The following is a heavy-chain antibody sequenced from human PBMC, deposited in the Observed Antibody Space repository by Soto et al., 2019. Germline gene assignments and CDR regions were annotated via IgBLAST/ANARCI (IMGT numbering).Heavy chain of an antibody. J-gene: IGHJ4*01. CDR3: ARVRRRAGNRYFAY. V-gene: IGHV4-59*02. Sequence: PSIGCTFSRDTVNVYYVDVSLQPPGKGLQWIGYTYYSGSTTYNPSLKSRVTISVDSSKNQFSLKLDSVTPADTAVYYCARVRRRAGNRYFAYRGTGTLVTGFS. D-gene: IGHD6-13*01. CDR1: RDTVNVYY. CDR2: TYYSGST.